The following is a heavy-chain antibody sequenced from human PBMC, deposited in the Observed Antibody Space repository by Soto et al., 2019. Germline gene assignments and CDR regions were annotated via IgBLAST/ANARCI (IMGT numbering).Heavy chain of an antibody. CDR2: IYYSGST. CDR1: GGSISSSSYY. J-gene: IGHJ3*02. CDR3: ARPGGLGNWNDAYAFDI. D-gene: IGHD1-1*01. V-gene: IGHV4-39*01. Sequence: QLQLQESGPGLVKPSETLSLTCTVSGGSISSSSYYWGWIRQPPGKGLEWIGSIYYSGSTYYNPSLKSRVTISVDTSKNQFSLKLSSVTAADTAVYYCARPGGLGNWNDAYAFDIWGQGTMVTVSS.